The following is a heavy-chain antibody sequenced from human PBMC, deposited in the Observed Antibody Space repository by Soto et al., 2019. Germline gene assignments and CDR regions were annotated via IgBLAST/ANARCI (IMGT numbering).Heavy chain of an antibody. CDR1: GFTFSNAW. CDR2: IKSKTDGGTT. Sequence: PGGSLRLSCAASGFTFSNAWMSWVRQAPGKGLEWVGRIKSKTDGGTTDYAAPVKGRFTISRDDSKNTLYLQMNSLKTEDTAVYYCTTDRPYYDILAGYYDIDYWGQGTLVTVSS. V-gene: IGHV3-15*01. D-gene: IGHD3-9*01. CDR3: TTDRPYYDILAGYYDIDY. J-gene: IGHJ4*02.